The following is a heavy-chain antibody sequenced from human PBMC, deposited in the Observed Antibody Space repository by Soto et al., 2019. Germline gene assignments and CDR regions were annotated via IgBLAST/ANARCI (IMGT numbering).Heavy chain of an antibody. V-gene: IGHV4-59*01. D-gene: IGHD2-21*01. CDR1: GGSISNYY. CDR2: IYYSGST. J-gene: IGHJ4*02. Sequence: PSETLSLTCIVSGGSISNYYWSWIRQPPGKGLEWIGYIYYSGSTNYNPSLEGRVTMSVDTSKNQFSLKLTSVNTADTAIYYCTRGGDPYKTGHWGQGTLVTVS. CDR3: TRGGDPYKTGH.